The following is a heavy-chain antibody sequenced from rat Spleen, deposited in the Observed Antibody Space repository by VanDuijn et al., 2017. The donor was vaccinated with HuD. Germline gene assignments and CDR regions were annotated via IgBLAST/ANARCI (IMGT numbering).Heavy chain of an antibody. D-gene: IGHD1-1*01. V-gene: IGHV5-29*01. CDR2: ISYGDSSGHSST. CDR3: ARHPDYSNYFDY. Sequence: EVQLVESGGGLVQPGRSLKLSCAASGFTFSSFPMAWVRQAPTKGLEWVATISYGDSSGHSSTYYRDSVKGRFTISRDDVKNTLYVQMDSLRSEDTATYYCARHPDYSNYFDYWVQGVMVTVSS. J-gene: IGHJ2*01. CDR1: GFTFSSFP.